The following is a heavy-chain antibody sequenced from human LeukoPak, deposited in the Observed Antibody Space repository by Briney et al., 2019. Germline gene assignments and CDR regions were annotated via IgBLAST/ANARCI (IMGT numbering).Heavy chain of an antibody. V-gene: IGHV3-23*01. CDR2: ISGSGAST. D-gene: IGHD1-26*01. Sequence: GGSLRLSCLTSGFTLSTSAMSWVRQAPGKGLEWISGISGSGASTYYADSVKGRFTISRDDSRNTLYLQMNSLRGDDTAVYYCVKDVGKWESLHFFDYWGQGTLVTVSS. CDR1: GFTLSTSA. J-gene: IGHJ4*02. CDR3: VKDVGKWESLHFFDY.